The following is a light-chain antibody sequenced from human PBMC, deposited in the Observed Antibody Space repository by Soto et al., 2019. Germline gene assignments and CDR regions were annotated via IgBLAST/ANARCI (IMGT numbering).Light chain of an antibody. CDR1: QSVSSD. CDR3: QQYNNWPRT. J-gene: IGKJ1*01. CDR2: GAS. Sequence: EIVMTQSPATLSVSPGERATLSCRASQSVSSDLAWYQQKPGQAPRLFIYGASTRVTGFPARFSGSGSGTEFTLTISSLQSEDFAVYYCQQYNNWPRTFGQGTKVEIK. V-gene: IGKV3-15*01.